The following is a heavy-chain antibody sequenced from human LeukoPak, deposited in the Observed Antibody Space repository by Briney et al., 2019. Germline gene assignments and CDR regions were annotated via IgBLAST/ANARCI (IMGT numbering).Heavy chain of an antibody. CDR3: ARHSLPGKTPFDY. CDR2: INPSGGST. J-gene: IGHJ4*02. V-gene: IGHV1-46*01. D-gene: IGHD1-1*01. Sequence: ASVKVSCKASGYTFTTYYIHWVRQAPGQGPEWVGIINPSGGSTSYAQKFQGRVTMTRDTSTSTVYMDLTSLRSGDTAVYYCARHSLPGKTPFDYWGQGTLVTVSS. CDR1: GYTFTTYY.